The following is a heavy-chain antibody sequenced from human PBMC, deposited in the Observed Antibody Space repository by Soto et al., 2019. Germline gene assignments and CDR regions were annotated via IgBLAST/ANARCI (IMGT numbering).Heavy chain of an antibody. V-gene: IGHV3-23*01. CDR1: GFTFSDYA. CDR3: VKGAGYFDISDYYYGDY. Sequence: EVQLLESGGDLVQPGGSLRLSCAASGFTFSDYAMSWVRQAPGKGLEWVSAISGSGGTPYYADSAKGRFGISRDNSKSTLYLQMDNLRVEDTALYYCVKGAGYFDISDYYYGDYWGQGTLITVSS. J-gene: IGHJ4*02. D-gene: IGHD3-22*01. CDR2: ISGSGGTP.